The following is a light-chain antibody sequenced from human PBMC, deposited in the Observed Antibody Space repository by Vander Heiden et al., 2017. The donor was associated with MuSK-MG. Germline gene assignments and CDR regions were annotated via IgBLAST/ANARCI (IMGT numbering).Light chain of an antibody. J-gene: IGKJ5*01. V-gene: IGKV2-28*01. CDR1: QSLLHSNGYNY. CDR2: LGS. CDR3: MQALQTRPIT. Sequence: DIVMTQSPLSLPVTPGEPASISCRSSQSLLHSNGYNYLDWYLQKPGQSPQLLSYLGSNRAYGGPDRFRGSGSGTDFTLKISRVEAEDVGVYYGMQALQTRPITFGQGTRLEIK.